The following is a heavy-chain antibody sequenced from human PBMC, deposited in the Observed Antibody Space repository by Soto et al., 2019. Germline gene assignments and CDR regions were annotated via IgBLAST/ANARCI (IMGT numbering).Heavy chain of an antibody. J-gene: IGHJ4*02. V-gene: IGHV1-18*04. D-gene: IGHD1-26*01. Sequence: QVPLVQSGAEVKKPGASVTVSCKTSGYTPTNYDIGWVRQAPGQGLEWMGWISAYNGNTNSAQKLQGRLTMTTDTSTRTAYMELRSLRSDDTAVYYCARALYRSGTYYAFDNWGQGTQVTLSS. CDR2: ISAYNGNT. CDR1: GYTPTNYD. CDR3: ARALYRSGTYYAFDN.